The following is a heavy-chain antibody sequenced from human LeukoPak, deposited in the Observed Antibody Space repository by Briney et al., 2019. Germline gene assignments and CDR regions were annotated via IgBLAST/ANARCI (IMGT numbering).Heavy chain of an antibody. CDR2: ISSSSYI. CDR3: ARDRYDSLLGQYYYYYYYMDV. Sequence: GGSLRLSCAASGFTFSSYSMNWVRQAPGKGLEWVSSISSSSYIYYADSVKGRFTISRDNAKNSLYLQMNSLRAEDTAVYYCARDRYDSLLGQYYYYYYYMDVWGKGTTVTVSS. V-gene: IGHV3-21*01. J-gene: IGHJ6*03. CDR1: GFTFSSYS. D-gene: IGHD3-22*01.